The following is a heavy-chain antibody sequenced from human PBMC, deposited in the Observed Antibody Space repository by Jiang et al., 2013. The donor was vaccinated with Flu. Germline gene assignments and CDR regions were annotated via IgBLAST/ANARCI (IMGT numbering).Heavy chain of an antibody. J-gene: IGHJ4*02. CDR2: FYYSGTT. V-gene: IGHV4-39*07. CDR3: ARDLTGRIAAVGYDN. Sequence: QLQLQESGPGLVKPSETLSLTCSVSGGSITNRYYYWGWIRQPPGKGLEWIGTFYYSGTTFYNPSLKSRVTISVDTSKNQFSLKLSSVTAADTAVYYCARDLTGRIAAVGYDNWGQGTLVTVSS. D-gene: IGHD6-13*01. CDR1: GGSITNRYYY.